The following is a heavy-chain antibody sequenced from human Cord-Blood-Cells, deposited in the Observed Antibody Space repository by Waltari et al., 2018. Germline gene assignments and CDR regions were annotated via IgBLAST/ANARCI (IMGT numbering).Heavy chain of an antibody. CDR2: ISSSSSYI. CDR3: ARDLEYYGSGRLFDY. CDR1: GFTFSSYS. D-gene: IGHD3-10*01. V-gene: IGHV3-21*01. Sequence: EVQLVESGGGLVKPGGSLRLSCAASGFTFSSYSMNWVRQAPGKGLEWVSSISSSSSYIYYADSVKGRFTISRDNAKNSLYLQMNSLRAEDTAVYYCARDLEYYGSGRLFDYWGQGTLVTVSS. J-gene: IGHJ4*02.